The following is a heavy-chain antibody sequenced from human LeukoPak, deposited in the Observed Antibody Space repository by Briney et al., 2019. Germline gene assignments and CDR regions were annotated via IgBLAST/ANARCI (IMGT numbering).Heavy chain of an antibody. Sequence: GGSLRLSCAASGFTFSSYSLNWVRQAPGKGLEWVSSISSSSSYIYYADSVKGRFTISRDNAKNSLYLQMNSLRAEDTAVYYCAKSRGSGLFDYWGQGTLVTVAS. V-gene: IGHV3-21*04. D-gene: IGHD3-10*01. CDR3: AKSRGSGLFDY. J-gene: IGHJ4*02. CDR2: ISSSSSYI. CDR1: GFTFSSYS.